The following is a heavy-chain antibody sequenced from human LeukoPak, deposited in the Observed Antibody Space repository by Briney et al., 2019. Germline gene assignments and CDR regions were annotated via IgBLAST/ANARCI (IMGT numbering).Heavy chain of an antibody. V-gene: IGHV1-2*06. CDR3: ARTPNTMIVVDLGEGNAFVK. D-gene: IGHD3-22*01. CDR2: INPNSGGT. CDR1: GHTFSGYY. Sequence: ASVKVSCKTSGHTFSGYYVHWVRQAPGQGLEWMGRINPNSGGTNSAPKFQGRVTMTRDRSLTTAYMELSSLRSDDTAVYYCARTPNTMIVVDLGEGNAFVKWGQGTMVTVSA. J-gene: IGHJ3*02.